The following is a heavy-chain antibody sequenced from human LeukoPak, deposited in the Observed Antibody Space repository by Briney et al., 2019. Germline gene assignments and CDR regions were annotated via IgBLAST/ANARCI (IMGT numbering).Heavy chain of an antibody. CDR2: INHSGST. D-gene: IGHD7-27*01. CDR3: ARGISDTGADSEVNWFDP. V-gene: IGHV4-39*07. CDR1: GGSISSGGYY. J-gene: IGHJ5*02. Sequence: SETLSLTCTVSGGSISSGGYYWSWIRQPPGKGLEWIGEINHSGSTNYNPSLKSRVTISVDTSKNQFSLKLSSVTAADTAVYYCARGISDTGADSEVNWFDPWGQGTLVTVSS.